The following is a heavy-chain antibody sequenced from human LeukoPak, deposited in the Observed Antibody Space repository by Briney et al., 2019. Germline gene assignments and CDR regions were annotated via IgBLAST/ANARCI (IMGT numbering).Heavy chain of an antibody. CDR3: ARHIDSSGYYYDY. J-gene: IGHJ4*02. Sequence: SQTLSLTCAVSGGSISSGGYSWSWIRQPPGKGLEWIGYTYHSGGTYYNPSLKSRVTISVDRSKNQFSLKLSSVTAADTAVYYCARHIDSSGYYYDYWGQGTLVTVSS. CDR1: GGSISSGGYS. CDR2: TYHSGGT. V-gene: IGHV4-30-2*01. D-gene: IGHD3-22*01.